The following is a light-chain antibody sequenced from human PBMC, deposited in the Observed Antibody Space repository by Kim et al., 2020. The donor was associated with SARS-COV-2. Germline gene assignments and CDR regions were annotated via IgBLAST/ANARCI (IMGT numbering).Light chain of an antibody. V-gene: IGKV1-16*02. CDR1: QDISDY. CDR3: QQYDSYPPT. Sequence: DIQMTQSPSSLSASVGDRVTITCRASQDISDYLAWFQQKPGEAPKSLIYAASSLQSGVPSKFSGSGSGTDFTLTISSLQPEDFATYYCQQYDSYPPTFGQGTRLEIK. CDR2: AAS. J-gene: IGKJ5*01.